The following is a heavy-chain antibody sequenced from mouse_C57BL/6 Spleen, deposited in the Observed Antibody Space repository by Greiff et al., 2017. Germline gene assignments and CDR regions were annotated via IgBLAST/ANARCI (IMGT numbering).Heavy chain of an antibody. Sequence: QVQLQQSGPELVKPGASVKISCKASGYAFSSSWMNWVKQRPGKGLEGIGRIYPGDGDTNYNGKFKGKASLTADKSSSTAYMQLGSLTSEDSAVYFGAIYYDYDGYAMDYWGQGTSVTVSS. D-gene: IGHD2-4*01. CDR3: AIYYDYDGYAMDY. V-gene: IGHV1-82*01. J-gene: IGHJ4*01. CDR2: IYPGDGDT. CDR1: GYAFSSSW.